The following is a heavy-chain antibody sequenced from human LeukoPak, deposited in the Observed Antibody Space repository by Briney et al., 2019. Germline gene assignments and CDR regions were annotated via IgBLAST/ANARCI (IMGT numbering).Heavy chain of an antibody. J-gene: IGHJ4*02. D-gene: IGHD3-22*01. V-gene: IGHV4-39*01. CDR1: GGSLSSSSYY. Sequence: SETLSLTCTVSGGSLSSSSYYWVWIRQPPGKGLEWIGSLYYSGSTHYKPPLKSRVAIFVDTSKIQFSLRLSSVTAADAAVYYCARNYYDGSGYYFWGQGTQVTVSS. CDR2: LYYSGST. CDR3: ARNYYDGSGYYF.